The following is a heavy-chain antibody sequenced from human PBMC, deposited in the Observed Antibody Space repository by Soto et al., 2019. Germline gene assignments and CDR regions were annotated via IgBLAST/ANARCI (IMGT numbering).Heavy chain of an antibody. CDR3: ARKDKSGYFNWFDP. D-gene: IGHD3-22*01. CDR1: GYRFTSYW. J-gene: IGHJ5*02. V-gene: IGHV5-51*01. Sequence: GESLKISCRTSGYRFTSYWIAWVRRMPGKGLEWMGIIFPSDSDTRYSPSFQGQVTISADRSTSTVFLQWASLKASDTAVYFCARKDKSGYFNWFDPWGQGXLVTVSS. CDR2: IFPSDSDT.